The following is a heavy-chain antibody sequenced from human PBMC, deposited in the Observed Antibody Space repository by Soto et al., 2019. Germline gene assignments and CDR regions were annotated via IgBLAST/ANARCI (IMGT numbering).Heavy chain of an antibody. CDR1: GVSISSFY. V-gene: IGHV4-4*07. CDR3: ATVSYVGGTDY. J-gene: IGHJ4*02. Sequence: QVQLQESGPGLVKPSETLSLTCTVSGVSISSFYWSWIRQPAGKGLEWIGRIYSSEIINYNPSLKSRVTMSLDTSKTQFSLKLSSVTAADTAVYFCATVSYVGGTDYWGQGTLVTVSS. D-gene: IGHD5-18*01. CDR2: IYSSEII.